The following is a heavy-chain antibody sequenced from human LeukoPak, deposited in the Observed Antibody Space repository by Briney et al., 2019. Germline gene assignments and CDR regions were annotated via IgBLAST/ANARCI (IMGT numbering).Heavy chain of an antibody. V-gene: IGHV3-23*01. CDR1: GFTFSGYA. D-gene: IGHD5-18*01. Sequence: PGGSLRLSCAASGFTFSGYAMSWVRQAPGKGLEWVSAISGSGGSTYYADSVKGRFTISRDNSKNTLYLQMNSLRAEDTAVYYCAKASGYPSLDYYYYYGMDVWGQGTTVTVSS. CDR2: ISGSGGST. CDR3: AKASGYPSLDYYYYYGMDV. J-gene: IGHJ6*02.